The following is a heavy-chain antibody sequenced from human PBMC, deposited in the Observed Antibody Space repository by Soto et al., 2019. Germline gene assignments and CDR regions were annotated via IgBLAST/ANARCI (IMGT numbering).Heavy chain of an antibody. V-gene: IGHV3-23*01. CDR1: GLSVRNYA. Sequence: GSLRLSGIAAGLSVRNYAMSWVRPAPGEDLEWVSAIGTSGTPTLYADSVKSRFSISRDDSRNTVSLQMNSLGVEDTATYYCTRILWSSGGDALDIWGQGTTVTVSS. CDR2: IGTSGTPT. J-gene: IGHJ6*02. D-gene: IGHD2-21*01. CDR3: TRILWSSGGDALDI.